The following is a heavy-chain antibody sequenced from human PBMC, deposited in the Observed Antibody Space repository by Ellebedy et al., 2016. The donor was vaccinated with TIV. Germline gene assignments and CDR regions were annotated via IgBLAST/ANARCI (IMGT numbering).Heavy chain of an antibody. V-gene: IGHV3-53*01. Sequence: GESLKISCAASGFTVSPNYMSWVRQAPGKGLEWVSVIYTGGTTVYADSVKGRFTISRDNSKNTVFLQMNSLRAEDTAVYYCARGRGYAHQGLNFDLWGQGTLVTVSS. CDR1: GFTVSPNY. CDR3: ARGRGYAHQGLNFDL. D-gene: IGHD2-2*01. J-gene: IGHJ4*02. CDR2: IYTGGTT.